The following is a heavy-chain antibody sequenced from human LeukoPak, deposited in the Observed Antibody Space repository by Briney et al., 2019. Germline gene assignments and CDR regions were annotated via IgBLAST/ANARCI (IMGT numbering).Heavy chain of an antibody. V-gene: IGHV4-39*07. CDR1: GGSISSSSYY. J-gene: IGHJ4*02. Sequence: SSETLSLTCTVSGGSISSSSYYWGWIRQPPGKGLEWIGSIYYSGSTYYNPSLKSRVTISVDTSKNQFSLKLSSVTAADTAVYYCARVFSYYDSSGYYPGRDWGQGTLVTVSS. CDR2: IYYSGST. D-gene: IGHD3-22*01. CDR3: ARVFSYYDSSGYYPGRD.